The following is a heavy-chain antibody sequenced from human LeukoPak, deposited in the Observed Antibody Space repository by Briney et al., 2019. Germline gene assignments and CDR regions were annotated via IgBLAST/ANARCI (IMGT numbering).Heavy chain of an antibody. CDR2: ISSSSYI. Sequence: PGGSLRLSCAASGFTFSSYSMNWVRQAPGKGLEWVSSISSSSYIYYADSVKGRFTISRDNAKNSLYLQMNSLRAEDTAVYYCARDRTSSGSQDYWGQGTLVTVSS. V-gene: IGHV3-21*01. D-gene: IGHD1-26*01. CDR3: ARDRTSSGSQDY. J-gene: IGHJ4*02. CDR1: GFTFSSYS.